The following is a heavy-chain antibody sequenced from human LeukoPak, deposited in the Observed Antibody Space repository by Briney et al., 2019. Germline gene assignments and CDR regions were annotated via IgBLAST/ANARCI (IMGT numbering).Heavy chain of an antibody. V-gene: IGHV1-2*06. Sequence: ASVTVSCTASGYTFTGYYIHWVRQAPGQGLEWMGRINPNNGGTNYAQKFQGRVTMTRDMSRSTAYMELSRLRSVDTAVYYCAGEDNSSGYRPFDIWGQGTMVTVPS. J-gene: IGHJ3*02. CDR3: AGEDNSSGYRPFDI. CDR2: INPNNGGT. D-gene: IGHD3-22*01. CDR1: GYTFTGYY.